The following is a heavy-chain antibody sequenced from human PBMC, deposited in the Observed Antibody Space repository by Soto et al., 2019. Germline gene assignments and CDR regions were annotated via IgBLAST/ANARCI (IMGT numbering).Heavy chain of an antibody. CDR1: GGSISSGDYY. D-gene: IGHD3-3*01. CDR2: IYYSGST. Sequence: SETLSLTCTVSGGSISSGDYYWSWIRQPPGKGLEWIGYIYYSGSTYYNPSLKSRVTISVDTSKNQFSLKLSSVTAADTAVYYCARRYYDFWSGSSGGHLDYWGQGTLVTVSS. V-gene: IGHV4-30-4*01. CDR3: ARRYYDFWSGSSGGHLDY. J-gene: IGHJ4*02.